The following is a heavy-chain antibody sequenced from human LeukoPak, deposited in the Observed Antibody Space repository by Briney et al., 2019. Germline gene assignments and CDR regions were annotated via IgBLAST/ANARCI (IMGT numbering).Heavy chain of an antibody. V-gene: IGHV4-30-4*08. J-gene: IGHJ4*02. CDR1: GGSISSGDYY. D-gene: IGHD3-3*01. CDR3: ARYALYDFWSGSDY. CDR2: IYYSGST. Sequence: PSETLSLTCTVSGGSISSGDYYWSWIRQPPGKGLEWIVYIYYSGSTYYNPSLKSRVTISVDTSKNQFSLKLSSVTAADTAVYYCARYALYDFWSGSDYWGQGTLVTVSS.